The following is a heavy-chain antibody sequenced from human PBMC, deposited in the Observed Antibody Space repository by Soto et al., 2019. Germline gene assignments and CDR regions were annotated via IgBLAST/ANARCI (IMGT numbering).Heavy chain of an antibody. CDR2: INPNSGDT. Sequence: VQLVQSGAEVKSPGASVRVSCTTSGYTFTGYFNHWVRQAPGQGLEWMGWINPNSGDTSYSQKFQGWVTMARDTSISTAYMELSRLRSDDTAVYYCARATAYDFWSGYYRSYGLDVWGQGTTVTV. V-gene: IGHV1-2*04. D-gene: IGHD3-3*01. J-gene: IGHJ6*02. CDR3: ARATAYDFWSGYYRSYGLDV. CDR1: GYTFTGYF.